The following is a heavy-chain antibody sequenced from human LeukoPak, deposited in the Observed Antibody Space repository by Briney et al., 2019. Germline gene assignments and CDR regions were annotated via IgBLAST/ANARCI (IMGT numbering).Heavy chain of an antibody. V-gene: IGHV3-21*01. D-gene: IGHD6-13*01. Sequence: GSLRLSCAASGFTFSSYSMNWVRQAPGKGLEWVSSISSSSSYIYYADSVKGRFTISRDNAKNSLYLQMNSLRAEDTAVYYCARAHSSSLAWFDPWGQGTLVTVSS. CDR3: ARAHSSSLAWFDP. CDR2: ISSSSSYI. CDR1: GFTFSSYS. J-gene: IGHJ5*02.